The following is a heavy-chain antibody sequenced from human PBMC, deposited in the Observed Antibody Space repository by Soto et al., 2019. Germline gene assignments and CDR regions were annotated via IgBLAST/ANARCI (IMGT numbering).Heavy chain of an antibody. CDR3: ARLHDYPWGSQNWFDP. J-gene: IGHJ5*02. Sequence: PXESLKVACQSSGNSFTNYLIGLVRQMPGKGLEWMGVIYPGDSDTKYSPSFQGQVTISADKSISTAYLQWSSLKASDTAMYYCARLHDYPWGSQNWFDPWGQGTLVTVSS. CDR2: IYPGDSDT. CDR1: GNSFTNYL. D-gene: IGHD3-16*01. V-gene: IGHV5-51*01.